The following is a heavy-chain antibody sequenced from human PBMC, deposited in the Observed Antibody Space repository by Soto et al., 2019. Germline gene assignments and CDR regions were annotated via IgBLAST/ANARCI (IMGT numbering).Heavy chain of an antibody. CDR3: GRGLKGAWYNSFGY. V-gene: IGHV1-3*01. D-gene: IGHD1-20*01. J-gene: IGHJ4*02. CDR1: GYTFKNYA. Sequence: QVPLVQSGAEVKEPGASVKVSCKTSGYTFKNYAIHWVRQAPGQSLEWMGWINPDNGDTGNSQKFQGRVAITRDTAVTTAYMQLSSLRSEAPAVYYCGRGLKGAWYNSFGYWSQGALVTVSS. CDR2: INPDNGDT.